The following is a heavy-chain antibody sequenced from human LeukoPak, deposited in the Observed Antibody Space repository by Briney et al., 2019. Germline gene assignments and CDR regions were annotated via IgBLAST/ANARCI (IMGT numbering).Heavy chain of an antibody. V-gene: IGHV1-69*04. Sequence: GASVKVSCKASGYTFTGYYMHWVRQAPGQGLEWMGRIIPILGIANYAQKFQGRVTITADKSTSTAYMELSSLRSEDTAVYYCARGKYDSSGYTFDYWGQGTLVTVSS. CDR3: ARGKYDSSGYTFDY. CDR1: GYTFTGYY. D-gene: IGHD3-22*01. J-gene: IGHJ4*02. CDR2: IIPILGIA.